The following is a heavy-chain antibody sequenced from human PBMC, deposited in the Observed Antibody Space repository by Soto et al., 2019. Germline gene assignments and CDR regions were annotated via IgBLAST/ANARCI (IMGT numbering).Heavy chain of an antibody. CDR3: ARIPRYSFPTSDDLDS. CDR2: ITPIYPTT. J-gene: IGHJ4*02. CDR1: GGTFYTYT. D-gene: IGHD5-18*01. V-gene: IGHV1-69*15. Sequence: QVQLVQSGAEVRKPGSSVQVACKASGGTFYTYTFSWVRQAPGQGLEWMGSITPIYPTTNYAGKFQGRLTVTADGSTNTAYMELNSLTSEDTAVYYCARIPRYSFPTSDDLDSWGQGTLVTGSS.